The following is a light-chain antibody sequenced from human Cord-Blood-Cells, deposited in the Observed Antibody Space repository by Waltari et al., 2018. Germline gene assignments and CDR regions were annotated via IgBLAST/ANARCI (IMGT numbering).Light chain of an antibody. CDR2: DVS. CDR3: SSYTSSSTWV. V-gene: IGLV2-14*01. J-gene: IGLJ3*02. Sequence: QSALTQPAPVSGSPGQSITIPCTGTSRDVGGYNYFSWYQQHPGKAPKLMIYDVSKRPSGVSNRFSGSKSGNTASLTISGLQAEDEADYYCSSYTSSSTWVFGGGTKLTVL. CDR1: SRDVGGYNY.